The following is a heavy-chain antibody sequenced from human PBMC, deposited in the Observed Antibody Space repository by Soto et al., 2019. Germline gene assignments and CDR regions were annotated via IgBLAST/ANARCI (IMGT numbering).Heavy chain of an antibody. D-gene: IGHD1-1*01. J-gene: IGHJ4*02. CDR3: ATSFITTIGTTA. Sequence: EVQLVESGGGLVQPGGSLRLSCEASGFTFSNFGINWVRQAPGKGLEWASHISSSSTTIYYAESVKGRFTISRDNAKNSLYLQMSSLRGEYTAVYYCATSFITTIGTTAWGQGTLVTVSS. CDR2: ISSSSTTI. CDR1: GFTFSNFG. V-gene: IGHV3-48*01.